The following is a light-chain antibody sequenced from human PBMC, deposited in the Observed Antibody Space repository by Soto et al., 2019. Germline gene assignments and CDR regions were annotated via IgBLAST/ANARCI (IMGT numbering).Light chain of an antibody. CDR1: QSVLYSSNNKNY. Sequence: DIVMTQSPDSLAVSLGERATINCKSSQSVLYSSNNKNYLAWYQQKPGQPPKLLIYWASTRESGVPDRFSCSGSWTDFTLNISSLQAEDVTVYYCQQYYRTPYTFGQGTKLEIK. CDR2: WAS. J-gene: IGKJ2*01. V-gene: IGKV4-1*01. CDR3: QQYYRTPYT.